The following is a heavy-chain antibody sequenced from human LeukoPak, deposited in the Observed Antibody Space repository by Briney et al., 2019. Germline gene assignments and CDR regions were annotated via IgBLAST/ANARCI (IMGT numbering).Heavy chain of an antibody. CDR1: GFTFSSYE. CDR2: ISSSGSTI. CDR3: ARNGDYPFYYYYYGMDV. D-gene: IGHD4-17*01. V-gene: IGHV3-48*03. Sequence: GGSLRLSCAASGFTFSSYEMNWVRQAPGKRLEWVSYISSSGSTIYYADSVKGRFTISRDNAKNSLYLQMNSLRAEDTAVYYCARNGDYPFYYYYYGMDVWGQGTTVTVSS. J-gene: IGHJ6*02.